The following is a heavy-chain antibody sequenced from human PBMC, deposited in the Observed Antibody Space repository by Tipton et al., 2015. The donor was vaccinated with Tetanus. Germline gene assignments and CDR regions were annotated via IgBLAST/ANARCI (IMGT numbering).Heavy chain of an antibody. V-gene: IGHV3-48*04. CDR1: GFTFTSYS. D-gene: IGHD1-1*01. CDR3: ATGGTFDY. CDR2: IYRDGTT. Sequence: SLRLSCAASGFTFTSYSMNWVRQAPGKGLEWVSVIYRDGTTHYADSVKGRFTISRDNAKSSLYLEMNSLRAEDTAVYYCATGGTFDYWGQGTLVTVSS. J-gene: IGHJ4*02.